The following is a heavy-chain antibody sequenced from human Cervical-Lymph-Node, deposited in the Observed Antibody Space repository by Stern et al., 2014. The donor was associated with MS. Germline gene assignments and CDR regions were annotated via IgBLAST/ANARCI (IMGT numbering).Heavy chain of an antibody. V-gene: IGHV4-4*02. J-gene: IGHJ5*02. D-gene: IGHD5-12*01. CDR3: ARVSLSGYDWFDP. CDR1: GDSISNGSW. Sequence: QVQLQESGPGLVKPSGTLSLTCAVSGDSISNGSWWSWVRQPPGKGLEWIGNIQHSWTTTTNPSLESRPTISIAKSKNHSSLRLSSVTAADTAIYYCARVSLSGYDWFDPWGQGTLVTVSS. CDR2: IQHSWTT.